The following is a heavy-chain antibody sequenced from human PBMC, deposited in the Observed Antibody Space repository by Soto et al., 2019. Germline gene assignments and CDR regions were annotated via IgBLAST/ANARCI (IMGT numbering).Heavy chain of an antibody. CDR1: GGSFSGYY. CDR3: ARFAYDDYVRRSFDY. J-gene: IGHJ4*02. D-gene: IGHD4-17*01. CDR2: INHSGST. V-gene: IGHV4-34*01. Sequence: SETLSLTCAVYGGSFSGYYWSWIRQPPGKGLEWIGEINHSGSTNYNPSLKSRVTISVDTSKNQFSLKLSSVTAADTAVYYCARFAYDDYVRRSFDYWGQGTLVTVSS.